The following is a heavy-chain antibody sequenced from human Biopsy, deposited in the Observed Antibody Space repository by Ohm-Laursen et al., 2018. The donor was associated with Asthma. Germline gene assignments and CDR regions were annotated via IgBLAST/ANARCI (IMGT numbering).Heavy chain of an antibody. CDR3: ARAGESDLVGGLDV. Sequence: SSLRLSCTASGFTFSTYGMHWVRQAPGKGLEWGAFIAWDGINSYYADSVKGRFTISRDNSRNTLYLQKNSLRADDTAVYYCARAGESDLVGGLDVWGQGTTVIVS. J-gene: IGHJ6*02. V-gene: IGHV3-30*03. CDR2: IAWDGINS. CDR1: GFTFSTYG. D-gene: IGHD2-21*01.